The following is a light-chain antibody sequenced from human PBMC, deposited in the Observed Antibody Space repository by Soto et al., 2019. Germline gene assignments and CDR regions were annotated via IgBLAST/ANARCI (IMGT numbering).Light chain of an antibody. CDR3: QQSYRTPQT. CDR1: QSISSY. V-gene: IGKV1-39*01. CDR2: AAS. Sequence: DIQMTQSPSSLSASVGDRVTITCPASQSISSYLNWYQQKPGKAPKLLIYAASSLQSGVPSRFSGSGSGTDFTLTISSLQPGDFATYYCQQSYRTPQTFGQGTKLEIK. J-gene: IGKJ2*01.